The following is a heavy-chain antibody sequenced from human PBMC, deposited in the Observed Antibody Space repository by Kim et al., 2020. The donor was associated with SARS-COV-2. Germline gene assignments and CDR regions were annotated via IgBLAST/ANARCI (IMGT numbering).Heavy chain of an antibody. V-gene: IGHV1-46*01. CDR3: AREIPTAHYYDD. CDR1: GYTLTSDH. Sequence: ASVKVSCKAFGYTLTSDHIHWMRQSPGQGLEWLGKMFATNGDTIVAQNFQDRLTLTRDTFTNTAYLQLDVLKFDDTAVYFCAREIPTAHYYDDWGQGTLVTVSS. J-gene: IGHJ4*02. CDR2: MFATNGDT. D-gene: IGHD2-21*01.